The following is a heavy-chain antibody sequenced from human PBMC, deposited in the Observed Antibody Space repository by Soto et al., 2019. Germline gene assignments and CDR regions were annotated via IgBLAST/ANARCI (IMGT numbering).Heavy chain of an antibody. J-gene: IGHJ4*02. D-gene: IGHD1-1*01. V-gene: IGHV3-72*01. CDR1: GFTFSDLY. Sequence: GGSLRLSCAASGFTFSDLYLGWVRQAPGKGLEWVGRSQNKGYNYNTQYAASVQGRFTISRDDSKNLLYLQMNSLKIEDTALYYCTREYWKRLDYWGQGTLVTVSS. CDR2: SQNKGYNYNT. CDR3: TREYWKRLDY.